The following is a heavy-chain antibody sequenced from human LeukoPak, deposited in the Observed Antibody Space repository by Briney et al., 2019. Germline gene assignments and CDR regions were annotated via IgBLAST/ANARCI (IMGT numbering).Heavy chain of an antibody. CDR1: GFNFDDYA. CDR2: ITWNSYTI. V-gene: IGHV3-9*01. CDR3: AKAVGVASLIVDALHV. Sequence: PGGSLRLSCTATGFNFDDYAMHWVRQSPGKGLEWVSGITWNSYTIVYADSVKGRFTISRDNAKNSLYLQMNSLRAEDTAFYCAKAVGVASLIVDALHVWDQGTMVTVSP. D-gene: IGHD1-26*01. J-gene: IGHJ3*01.